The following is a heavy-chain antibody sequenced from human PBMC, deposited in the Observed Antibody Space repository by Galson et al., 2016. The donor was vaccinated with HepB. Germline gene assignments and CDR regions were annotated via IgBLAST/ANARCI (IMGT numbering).Heavy chain of an antibody. CDR2: IYSGGER. CDR3: GRNVPFN. CDR1: GFTVTNNY. V-gene: IGHV3-53*01. J-gene: IGHJ4*02. Sequence: SLRLSCAASGFTVTNNYIIWVRQAPGKGLEWVSLIYSGGERRYADSVKSRFTISSDNSNNTVYLQMNSLRVEDTAMYYWGRNVPFNWGQGTLVTVSS.